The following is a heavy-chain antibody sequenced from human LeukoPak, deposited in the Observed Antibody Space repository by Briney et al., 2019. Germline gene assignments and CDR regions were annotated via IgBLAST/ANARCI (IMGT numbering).Heavy chain of an antibody. CDR3: SRESGSYVVYFDY. Sequence: ASVTVTCKASGGTFSSYAISWVRQAPGQGLEWMGRIFPIFATANYAQKFQGRVTFTADEYTRTAYMELTGLRSDDTAVYFCSRESGSYVVYFDYWGQGTLVTVTS. D-gene: IGHD1-26*01. CDR1: GGTFSSYA. J-gene: IGHJ4*02. V-gene: IGHV1-69*13. CDR2: IFPIFATA.